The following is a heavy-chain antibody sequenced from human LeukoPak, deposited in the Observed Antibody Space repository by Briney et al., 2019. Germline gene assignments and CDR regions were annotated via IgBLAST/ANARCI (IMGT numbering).Heavy chain of an antibody. Sequence: SETLSLTCTVSGGSISSGSYYWSWIRQPAGKGLEWIGRIYTSGSTNYNPSLKSRVTISVDTSKNQFSLKLSSVTAADTAVYYCARGLSRMDYWGQGTLVTVSS. CDR3: ARGLSRMDY. CDR2: IYTSGST. J-gene: IGHJ4*02. D-gene: IGHD2-15*01. V-gene: IGHV4-61*02. CDR1: GGSISSGSYY.